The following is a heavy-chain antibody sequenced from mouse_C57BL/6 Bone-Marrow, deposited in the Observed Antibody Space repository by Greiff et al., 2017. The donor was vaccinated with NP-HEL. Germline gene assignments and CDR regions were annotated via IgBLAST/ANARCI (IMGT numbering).Heavy chain of an antibody. J-gene: IGHJ4*01. Sequence: EVKLQQSGPELVKPGASVKISCKASGYTFTDYYMNWVKQSHGKSLEWIGDINPNNGGTSYNQKFKGKATLTVDKSSSTAYMELRSLTSEDSAVYYCARSYYYGGAMDYWGQGTSVTVSS. V-gene: IGHV1-26*01. CDR3: ARSYYYGGAMDY. CDR1: GYTFTDYY. CDR2: INPNNGGT. D-gene: IGHD1-1*01.